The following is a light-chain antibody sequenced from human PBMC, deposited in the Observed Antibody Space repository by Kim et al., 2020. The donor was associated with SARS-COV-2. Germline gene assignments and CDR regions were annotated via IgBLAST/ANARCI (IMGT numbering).Light chain of an antibody. J-gene: IGKJ5*01. Sequence: ATLAWSPGEKATLSCGASQSVSSYLAWYQQNPGQAPRLLIYAASTRATGIPARFSGSGSGSDFTLTISSLEPEDVAVYYCQQRGFFGQGTRLEIK. V-gene: IGKV3-11*01. CDR2: AAS. CDR3: QQRGF. CDR1: QSVSSY.